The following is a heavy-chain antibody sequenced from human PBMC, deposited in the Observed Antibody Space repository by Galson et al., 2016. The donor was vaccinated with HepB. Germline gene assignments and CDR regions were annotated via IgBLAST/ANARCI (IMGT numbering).Heavy chain of an antibody. V-gene: IGHV3-30*18. D-gene: IGHD2-21*02. CDR1: GFTFSNYG. CDR2: ISYDGSHK. J-gene: IGHJ4*02. Sequence: SLRLSCAASGFTFSNYGMHWVRQAPGKGLEWVAVISYDGSHKFYTDSVRGRFPISRDNSKSTLYLQMNSLRAEDTAVYYCAKGDLSGDSIDYWGQGTLVTVSS. CDR3: AKGDLSGDSIDY.